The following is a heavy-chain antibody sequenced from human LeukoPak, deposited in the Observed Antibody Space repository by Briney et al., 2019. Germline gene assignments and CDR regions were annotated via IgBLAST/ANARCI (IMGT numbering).Heavy chain of an antibody. Sequence: GSLRLSCAASGFTFSSYSMNWVRQAPGKGLEWVSYISSSSSTIYYADSVKGRFTISRDNAKNSLYLQMNSLRAEDTAVYYCARVPRDGYNYFDYWGQGTLVTVSS. J-gene: IGHJ4*02. V-gene: IGHV3-48*04. CDR3: ARVPRDGYNYFDY. CDR1: GFTFSSYS. D-gene: IGHD5-24*01. CDR2: ISSSSSTI.